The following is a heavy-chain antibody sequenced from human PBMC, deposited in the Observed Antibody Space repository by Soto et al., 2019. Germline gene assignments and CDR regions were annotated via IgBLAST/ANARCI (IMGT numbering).Heavy chain of an antibody. CDR3: TIGSWSGEVFDI. Sequence: QVQLVQSGAEVKKPGSSVKVSCKDSGGTFSTYSMFWVRQAPGQGLEWRGRIIPMLGIRNYAQRFQDRVTNTADKSTATAHMELSSLRSEDTALYYCTIGSWSGEVFDIWGQGTMVTVSS. D-gene: IGHD2-21*01. V-gene: IGHV1-69*02. CDR2: IIPMLGIR. CDR1: GGTFSTYS. J-gene: IGHJ3*02.